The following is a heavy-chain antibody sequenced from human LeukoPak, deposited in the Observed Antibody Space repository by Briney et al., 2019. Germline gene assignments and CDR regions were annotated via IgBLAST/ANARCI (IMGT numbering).Heavy chain of an antibody. CDR1: GGSFSGYY. Sequence: SETLSLTCAVYGGSFSGYYWSWIRQPPGKGLEWIGEINHSGSTNYNPSLKSRVTISVDTSKNQFSLKLSSVTAADTAVYYCARGGIDTMIVVVITTGMEYYFDYWGQGTLVTVSS. CDR3: ARGGIDTMIVVVITTGMEYYFDY. CDR2: INHSGST. J-gene: IGHJ4*02. V-gene: IGHV4-34*01. D-gene: IGHD3-22*01.